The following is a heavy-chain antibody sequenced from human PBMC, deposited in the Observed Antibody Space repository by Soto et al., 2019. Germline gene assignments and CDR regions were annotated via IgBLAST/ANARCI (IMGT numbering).Heavy chain of an antibody. CDR1: GYSFTNFH. Sequence: QVQLSQFGAEVKKPGASVKVSCKASGYSFTNFHIHWVRQAPGQGLVWKGMIDPSGGITRDAQRLQGRITMTRDASKSTVYMELRSLTSEDTAVYYCARDVIAHDNYETIGYYFDHWGQGTLVTVSS. CDR2: IDPSGGIT. CDR3: ARDVIAHDNYETIGYYFDH. D-gene: IGHD3-22*01. J-gene: IGHJ4*02. V-gene: IGHV1-46*01.